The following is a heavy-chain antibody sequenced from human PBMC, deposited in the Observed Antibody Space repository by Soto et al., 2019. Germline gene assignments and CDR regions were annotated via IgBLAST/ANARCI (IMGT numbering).Heavy chain of an antibody. D-gene: IGHD2-21*02. CDR1: GYRFTGYG. J-gene: IGHJ6*02. Sequence: QVQLVQSGAEVKKPGASLKVSCKASGYRFTGYGLHWVRQAPGQGLQWMGWINPKSGATDYAQKFQGRVTMTSDMSTNSAYLALSGLRSADPPEATAVSYCATSHFGGDAYFQSGLDVWGQGTRVTVSS. CDR2: INPKSGAT. V-gene: IGHV1-2*02. CDR3: VSYCATSHFGGDAYFQSGLDV.